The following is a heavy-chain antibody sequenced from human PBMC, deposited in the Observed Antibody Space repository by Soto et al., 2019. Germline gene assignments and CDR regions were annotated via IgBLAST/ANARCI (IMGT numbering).Heavy chain of an antibody. J-gene: IGHJ4*02. CDR1: GGSINSGGYY. CDR3: ARGYRQSGYSSSWVFDY. CDR2: MYYSGIT. D-gene: IGHD6-13*01. V-gene: IGHV4-31*03. Sequence: QVQLRESGPGLVKPSQTLSLTCTVSGGSINSGGYYWNWIRQHPGKGLEWIGYMYYSGITYYNPFLWCRVILSADTFENHFSLKLSSVTAADTAVYFCARGYRQSGYSSSWVFDYWGQGTLVNVSS.